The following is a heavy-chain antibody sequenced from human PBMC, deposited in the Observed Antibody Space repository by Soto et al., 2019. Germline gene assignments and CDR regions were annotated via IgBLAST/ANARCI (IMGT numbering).Heavy chain of an antibody. CDR3: ARSAPATAIYGY. CDR2: IYSGGST. D-gene: IGHD2-2*02. Sequence: EVQLVATGGGLIQPGGSLRLSCAASGFTVSSNYMSWVRQAPGKGLEWVSVIYSGGSTYYADSVKGRFTISRDNSKNTLYLQMNSLRAEDTAVYYCARSAPATAIYGYWGQGTLVTVSS. J-gene: IGHJ4*02. V-gene: IGHV3-53*02. CDR1: GFTVSSNY.